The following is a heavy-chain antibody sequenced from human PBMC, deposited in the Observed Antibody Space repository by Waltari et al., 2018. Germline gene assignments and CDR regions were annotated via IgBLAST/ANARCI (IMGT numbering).Heavy chain of an antibody. CDR1: GYTLTELS. V-gene: IGHV1-24*01. Sequence: QVQLVQSGAAVKKPGASVKVSCKVSGYTLTELSMHWVRQAPGKGLEWMGGFDPEDGETIYAQKFQGRVTMTEDTSTDTAYMELSSLRSDDTAVYYCATFSIAARPQTEQYYFDYWGQGTLVTVSS. J-gene: IGHJ4*02. CDR3: ATFSIAARPQTEQYYFDY. CDR2: FDPEDGET. D-gene: IGHD6-6*01.